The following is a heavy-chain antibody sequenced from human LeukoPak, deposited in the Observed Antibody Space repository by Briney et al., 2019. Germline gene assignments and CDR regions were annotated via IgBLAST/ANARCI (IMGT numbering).Heavy chain of an antibody. CDR3: ARDRTHYDILTTYSVTASGTSWFDP. V-gene: IGHV1-2*02. CDR1: GYTFTGHY. J-gene: IGHJ5*02. D-gene: IGHD3-9*01. CDR2: INPNSGGI. Sequence: ASVKVSCKASGYTFTGHYIHWVRQAPGQGLEWMGWINPNSGGINYAQKFHGRVTMTRDTSISTAYMELSRLTSDDTAVYYCARDRTHYDILTTYSVTASGTSWFDPWGQGTLVTVSS.